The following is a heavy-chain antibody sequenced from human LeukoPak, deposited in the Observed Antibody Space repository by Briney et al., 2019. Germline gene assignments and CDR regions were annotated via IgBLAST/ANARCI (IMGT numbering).Heavy chain of an antibody. V-gene: IGHV1-8*03. CDR1: GYTFTSYD. CDR3: AIQLLSGYMDV. D-gene: IGHD2-2*01. Sequence: ASVNVSCKASGYTFTSYDINWVRQATGQGLERMGWMNPNSGNTGYAQKFQGRVTITRNTSISTAYMELSSLRSEDTAVYYCAIQLLSGYMDVWGKGTTVTVSS. J-gene: IGHJ6*03. CDR2: MNPNSGNT.